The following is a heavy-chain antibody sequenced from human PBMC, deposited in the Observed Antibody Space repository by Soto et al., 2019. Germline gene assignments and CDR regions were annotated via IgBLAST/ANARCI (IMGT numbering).Heavy chain of an antibody. D-gene: IGHD1-1*01. V-gene: IGHV1-58*02. CDR3: AAGGTRWLQSPFDC. CDR1: GLSFSSSA. CDR2: IVVGTNNT. J-gene: IGHJ4*02. Sequence: ASVKVSCKTSGLSFSSSAMQWVRQAPGQRLEWIGWIVVGTNNTHYAQNLQERVTITEDTSADTAYMELSSLKSEDTAVYYCAAGGTRWLQSPFDCWGQGTLVTVSS.